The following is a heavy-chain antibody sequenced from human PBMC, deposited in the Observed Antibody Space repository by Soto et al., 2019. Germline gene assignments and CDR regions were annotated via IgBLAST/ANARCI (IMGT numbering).Heavy chain of an antibody. Sequence: PGGSLRLSCEASGFKFDDYMMHWVRQAPGKGLEWISLISWDGGSLDYADSIKGRFTVSRDNSKTSLYLHMHSLTSDDTALYFCAKEGKAGSSLDSWGQGTLVTVSS. D-gene: IGHD2-15*01. CDR2: ISWDGGSL. V-gene: IGHV3-43*01. CDR3: AKEGKAGSSLDS. J-gene: IGHJ5*01. CDR1: GFKFDDYM.